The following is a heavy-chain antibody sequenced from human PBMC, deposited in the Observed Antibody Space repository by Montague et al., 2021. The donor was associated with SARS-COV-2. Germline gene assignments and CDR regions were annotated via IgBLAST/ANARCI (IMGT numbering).Heavy chain of an antibody. D-gene: IGHD1-14*01. V-gene: IGHV4-59*01. CDR2: VFSSGNI. J-gene: IGHJ4*02. CDR1: GGSFSTYY. CDR3: ARAQPRTIKF. Sequence: SKTLSLTCTVSGGSFSTYYWTWIRQPPNKGLEWIGNVFSSGNINRNPSLKSRVSMSVDTSKNQLFLVLNSVTPADTAVYYCARAQPRTIKFWGQGTLVTVSS.